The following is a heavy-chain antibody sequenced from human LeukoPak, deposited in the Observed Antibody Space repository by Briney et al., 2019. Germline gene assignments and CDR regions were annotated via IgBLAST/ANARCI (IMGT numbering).Heavy chain of an antibody. CDR2: IRYDGSNK. V-gene: IGHV3-30*02. CDR1: GFTFSSYG. D-gene: IGHD2-21*02. J-gene: IGHJ4*02. CDR3: ARAHFHCGGDCLSYFDY. Sequence: GGSLRLSCAASGFTFSSYGMHWVRQAPGKGLEWVAFIRYDGSNKYYADSVKGRFTISRDNAKNSLYLQMNSLRAEDTAVYYCARAHFHCGGDCLSYFDYWGQGTLVTVSS.